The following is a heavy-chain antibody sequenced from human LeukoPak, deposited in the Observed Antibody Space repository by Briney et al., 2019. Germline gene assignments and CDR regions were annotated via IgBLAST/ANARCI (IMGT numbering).Heavy chain of an antibody. J-gene: IGHJ4*02. Sequence: QSGRSLRLSCAASGFTFNSYAMTWVRQAPGKGLEWVSAVSGSGGSTYYPDSVEGRFTISRDNSKDTLYLQINSLRVEDTAVYFCAKLGYYDFWSNYLVFDNWGQGTLVTVSS. V-gene: IGHV3-23*01. CDR2: VSGSGGST. D-gene: IGHD3-3*01. CDR3: AKLGYYDFWSNYLVFDN. CDR1: GFTFNSYA.